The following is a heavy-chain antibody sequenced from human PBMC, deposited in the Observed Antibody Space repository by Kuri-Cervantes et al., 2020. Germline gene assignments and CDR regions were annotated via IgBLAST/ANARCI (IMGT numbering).Heavy chain of an antibody. CDR3: AREWDPDTAMVNGGAFDI. J-gene: IGHJ3*02. D-gene: IGHD5-18*01. Sequence: GGSLRLSCAASGFTFSSYAMHWVRQAPGKGLEYVSAISSNGGSTYYANSVKGRFTISRDNSKNTLYLQMDSLRAEDTAVYYCAREWDPDTAMVNGGAFDIWGQGTMVTVSS. CDR1: GFTFSSYA. V-gene: IGHV3-64*01. CDR2: ISSNGGST.